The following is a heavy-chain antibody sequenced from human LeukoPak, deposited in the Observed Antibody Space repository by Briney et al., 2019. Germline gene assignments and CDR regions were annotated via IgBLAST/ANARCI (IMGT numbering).Heavy chain of an antibody. V-gene: IGHV1-18*01. Sequence: ASVTVFCKASGYTFTSYGISWVRQAPGQGLEWMGWISAYNGNTNYAQKLQGRVTMTTDTSTSTAYMELRSLRSDDTAVYYCAREGIARNWFDPWGQGTLVTVSS. D-gene: IGHD6-13*01. CDR2: ISAYNGNT. J-gene: IGHJ5*02. CDR1: GYTFTSYG. CDR3: AREGIARNWFDP.